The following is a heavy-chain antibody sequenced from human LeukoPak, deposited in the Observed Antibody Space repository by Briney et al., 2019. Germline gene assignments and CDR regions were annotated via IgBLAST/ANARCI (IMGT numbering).Heavy chain of an antibody. CDR3: ARLGGPIPY. Sequence: SETLSLTCTVSGGSISSYYWSWIRQPPGKGLEWIGYIYTSGSTNYNPSLKSRVTISVDTSKNQFSLKLSSVTAADTAVYYCARLGGPIPYWGQGTLVTVSS. CDR2: IYTSGST. V-gene: IGHV4-4*09. D-gene: IGHD1-26*01. CDR1: GGSISSYY. J-gene: IGHJ4*02.